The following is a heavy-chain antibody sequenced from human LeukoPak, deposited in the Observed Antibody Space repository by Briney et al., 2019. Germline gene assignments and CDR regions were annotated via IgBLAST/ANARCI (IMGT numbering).Heavy chain of an antibody. V-gene: IGHV3-30*18. CDR3: AKERIAAAGTDY. J-gene: IGHJ4*02. CDR2: ISYDGSNK. CDR1: GFTFSSYG. D-gene: IGHD6-13*01. Sequence: GGSLRLSCAASGFTFSSYGMHWVRQAPGKGLEWVAVISYDGSNKYYADSVKGRFTISRDNSKNTLYLQMNSLRAEDTAAYYCAKERIAAAGTDYWGQGTLVTVSS.